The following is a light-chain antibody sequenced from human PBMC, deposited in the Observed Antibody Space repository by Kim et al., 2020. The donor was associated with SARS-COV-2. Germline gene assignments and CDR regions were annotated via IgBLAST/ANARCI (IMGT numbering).Light chain of an antibody. CDR2: QDS. J-gene: IGLJ2*01. CDR1: KLGDKY. Sequence: SYELTQPPSASVSPGQTASITCSGDKLGDKYACWYQQKPGQSPVLVIYQDSKRPSGIPERFSGSNSGNTATLTISGTQAMDEADYYCQAWDSSSHVVFGGGTQLTVL. V-gene: IGLV3-1*01. CDR3: QAWDSSSHVV.